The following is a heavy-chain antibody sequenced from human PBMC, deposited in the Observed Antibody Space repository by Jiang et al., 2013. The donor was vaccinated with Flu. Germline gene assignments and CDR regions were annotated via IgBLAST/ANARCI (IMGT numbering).Heavy chain of an antibody. D-gene: IGHD6-13*01. CDR2: IYYSGST. Sequence: TLSLTCTVSGGSISSYYWSWIRQPPGKGLEWIGYIYYSGSTNYNPSLKSRVTISVDTSKNQFSLKLSSVTAADTAVYYCARARRSIAAAKALDFDPWGQGTLVTVSS. V-gene: IGHV4-59*12. J-gene: IGHJ5*02. CDR1: GGSISSYY. CDR3: ARARRSIAAAKALDFDP.